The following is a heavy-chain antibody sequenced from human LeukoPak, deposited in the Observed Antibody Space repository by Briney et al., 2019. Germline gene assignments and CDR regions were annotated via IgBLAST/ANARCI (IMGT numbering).Heavy chain of an antibody. CDR1: GGTFSSYA. J-gene: IGHJ4*01. Sequence: GASVKVSCKASGGTFSSYAISWVRQAPGQGLEWVGIINPSGGSTSYAQKFQGRVTMTRDTSTSTVYMELSSLRSEDTAVYYCARHIAAYYFDYWGQGTLVTVSS. D-gene: IGHD6-25*01. CDR2: INPSGGST. CDR3: ARHIAAYYFDY. V-gene: IGHV1-46*01.